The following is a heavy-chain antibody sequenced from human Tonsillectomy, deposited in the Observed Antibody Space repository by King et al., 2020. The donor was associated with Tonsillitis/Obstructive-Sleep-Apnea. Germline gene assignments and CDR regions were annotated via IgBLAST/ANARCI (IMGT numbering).Heavy chain of an antibody. J-gene: IGHJ6*02. V-gene: IGHV3-7*03. Sequence: VQLVESGGGLVQPGGSLRLSCAASGFTFSRYWMSWVRQAPGKGLEWVANIKQDGSEKYYVDSVKGRFTISRDNAKNSLYLQMNSLRAEDTAVYYCARSRRTSGYCSSTSCYNNYYGMDVWGQGTTVTVSS. CDR1: GFTFSRYW. CDR2: IKQDGSEK. D-gene: IGHD2-2*02. CDR3: ARSRRTSGYCSSTSCYNNYYGMDV.